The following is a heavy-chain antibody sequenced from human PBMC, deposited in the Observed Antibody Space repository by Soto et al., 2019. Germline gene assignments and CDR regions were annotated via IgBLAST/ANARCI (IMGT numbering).Heavy chain of an antibody. CDR2: IRSKANSYAT. V-gene: IGHV3-73*01. CDR1: GFTFSSYG. J-gene: IGHJ2*01. CDR3: TRLDMTTVTSRYLDDDWYFDL. D-gene: IGHD4-17*01. Sequence: VQLVESGGGVVQPGRSLRLSCAASGFTFSSYGMHWVRQAPGKGLEWVGRIRSKANSYATAYAASVKGRFTISRDDSKNTAYLQMNSLKTEDTAVYYCTRLDMTTVTSRYLDDDWYFDLWGRGTLVTVSS.